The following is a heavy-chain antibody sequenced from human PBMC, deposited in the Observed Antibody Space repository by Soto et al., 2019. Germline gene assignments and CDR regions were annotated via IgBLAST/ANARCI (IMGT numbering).Heavy chain of an antibody. CDR2: IYYSGST. CDR1: GGSISSYY. Sequence: SETLSLTCPVSGGSISSYYWSWIRQPPGKGLEWIGYIYYSGSTNYNPSLKSRVTLSVDTSKNQFSLKLSSVTAADTAVYYCARGAVAGVDYWGQGTLVTVSS. V-gene: IGHV4-59*08. D-gene: IGHD6-19*01. CDR3: ARGAVAGVDY. J-gene: IGHJ4*02.